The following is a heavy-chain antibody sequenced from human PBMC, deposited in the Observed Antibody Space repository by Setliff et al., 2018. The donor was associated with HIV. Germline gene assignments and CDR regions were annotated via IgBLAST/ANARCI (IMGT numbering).Heavy chain of an antibody. CDR3: ARLGGICSGGSCTALAYTMDV. J-gene: IGHJ6*02. Sequence: PGASMKLSCKGSGYIFSSYWIGWVRQMPGKGLEWMGIIYPGDSDTRYSPSFQGQVTISADKSISTAYLQCSSLKASDTAMYYCARLGGICSGGSCTALAYTMDVWGQGTTVTV. CDR2: IYPGDSDT. V-gene: IGHV5-51*01. CDR1: GYIFSSYW. D-gene: IGHD2-15*01.